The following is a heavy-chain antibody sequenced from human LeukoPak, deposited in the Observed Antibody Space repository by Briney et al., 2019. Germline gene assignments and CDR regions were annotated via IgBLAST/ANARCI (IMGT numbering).Heavy chain of an antibody. CDR3: AKKAGFCRGGKGV. D-gene: IGHD6-19*01. V-gene: IGHV3-21*01. CDR2: IISSGSI. CDR1: GFTFSSSS. J-gene: IGHJ6*01. Sequence: GGSLRLSCAASGFTFSSSSMNWVRQAPGKGLEWVSSIISSGSIYYADSVKGRFTISRDNAKSSLYLQMNSLRAEDTSVYFCAKKAGFCRGGKGVWGPGATV.